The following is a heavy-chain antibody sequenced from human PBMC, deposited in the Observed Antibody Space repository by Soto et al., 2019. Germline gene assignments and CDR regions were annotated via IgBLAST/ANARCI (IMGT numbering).Heavy chain of an antibody. V-gene: IGHV4-34*01. CDR3: ARGLSWARQWLVQVDAFDI. CDR2: INHSGST. Sequence: QVQLQQWGAGLLKPSETLSLTCAVYGGSFSGYYWSWIRQPPGKGLEWIGEINHSGSTNYNPSLKSRVTISVDTSKNQFSLKLSSVTAADTAVYYCARGLSWARQWLVQVDAFDIWGQGTMVTVSS. J-gene: IGHJ3*02. D-gene: IGHD6-19*01. CDR1: GGSFSGYY.